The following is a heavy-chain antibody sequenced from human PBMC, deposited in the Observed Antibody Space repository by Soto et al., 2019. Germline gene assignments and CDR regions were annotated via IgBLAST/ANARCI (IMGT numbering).Heavy chain of an antibody. J-gene: IGHJ5*01. CDR1: GFKFSNYG. V-gene: IGHV3-33*01. CDR3: VRWGGSSTSVRFDS. Sequence: QVQLVESGGGVVQPGRSLRLSCEASGFKFSNYGMNWVRQAPGKGLEWVAVIWYDGNKKYYADSVTGRFTISRDNSKNTLYLQMNSLRVEDTAVYYCVRWGGSSTSVRFDSWGQGTLVTVSS. CDR2: IWYDGNKK. D-gene: IGHD3-16*01.